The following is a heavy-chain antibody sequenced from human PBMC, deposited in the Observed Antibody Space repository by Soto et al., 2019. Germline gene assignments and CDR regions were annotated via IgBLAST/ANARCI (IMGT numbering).Heavy chain of an antibody. V-gene: IGHV3-64D*08. CDR1: GFTFSRFS. J-gene: IGHJ4*02. D-gene: IGHD4-4*01. CDR2: ISSDGGSA. CDR3: VKDSPMATVDFDY. Sequence: GGSLRLSCSASGFTFSRFSMYWVRQAPGKGLELVSAISSDGGSAYHADSVKGRFTVSRDNSKNTLYLQMSGLRLEDTALYYCVKDSPMATVDFDYRGPGTLVTVSS.